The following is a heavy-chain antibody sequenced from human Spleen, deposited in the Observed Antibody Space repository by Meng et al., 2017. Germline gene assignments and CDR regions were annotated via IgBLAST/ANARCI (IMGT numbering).Heavy chain of an antibody. CDR2: IYYSGST. J-gene: IGHJ4*02. CDR1: GGSVSSGSYY. CDR3: AGDWHDRSGTSFNY. V-gene: IGHV4-61*01. D-gene: IGHD3-22*01. Sequence: SETLSLTCTVSGGSVSSGSYYWSWIRQPPGKGLEWIGYIYYSGSTNYNPSLKSRVTISVDTSKNQFSLKLSSVTAADTAVYYCAGDWHDRSGTSFNYWGQGTLVTVSS.